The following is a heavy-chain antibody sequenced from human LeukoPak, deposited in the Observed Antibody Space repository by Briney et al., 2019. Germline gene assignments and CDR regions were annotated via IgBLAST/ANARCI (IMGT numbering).Heavy chain of an antibody. CDR2: IIPIFGTA. D-gene: IGHD3-22*01. CDR1: AGTFSSYA. CDR3: ARGGYYDSSGYIHLDY. V-gene: IGHV1-69*13. Sequence: SVKVSCKASAGTFSSYAISWVRQAPGQGLEWMGGIIPIFGTANYAQKFQGRVTITADESTSTAYMELSSLRSEDTAVYYCARGGYYDSSGYIHLDYWGQGTLVTVSS. J-gene: IGHJ4*02.